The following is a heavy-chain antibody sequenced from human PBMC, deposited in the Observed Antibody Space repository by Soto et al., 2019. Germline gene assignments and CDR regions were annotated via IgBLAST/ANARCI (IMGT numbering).Heavy chain of an antibody. CDR3: ARIGIGGYYYFDF. CDR1: GFTFSDYY. Sequence: QVHLVESGGELVKPGGSLRLSCAASGFTFSDYYMTWIRQAPGKGLEWVSHISSSGSYANYADPVKGRFTISRDNAKNSLYLQMHSLRDEDMAVYYCARIGIGGYYYFDFWGQGTLVTVSS. D-gene: IGHD2-21*02. V-gene: IGHV3-11*05. CDR2: ISSSGSYA. J-gene: IGHJ4*02.